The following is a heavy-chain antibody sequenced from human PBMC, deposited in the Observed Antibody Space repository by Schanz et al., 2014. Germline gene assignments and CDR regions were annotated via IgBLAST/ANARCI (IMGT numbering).Heavy chain of an antibody. CDR3: AKSYDTSGYSGFDY. V-gene: IGHV3-30*18. J-gene: IGHJ4*02. D-gene: IGHD3-22*01. CDR1: GFTFSRYW. CDR2: ISHHATNQ. Sequence: AQVVESGGGLVQPGGSLRLSCAASGFTFSRYWMSWIRQAPGKGLEWVAVISHHATNQYYANSVRGRFTISRDNSQNTLYLQMNSLRTEDTAVYFCAKSYDTSGYSGFDYWGQGTLVTVSS.